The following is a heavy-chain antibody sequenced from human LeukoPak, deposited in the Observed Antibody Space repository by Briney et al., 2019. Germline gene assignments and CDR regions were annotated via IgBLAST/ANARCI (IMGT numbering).Heavy chain of an antibody. D-gene: IGHD5-18*01. CDR3: ARVSGYSYAEYYFDY. CDR1: GGSISSYY. J-gene: IGHJ4*02. V-gene: IGHV4-4*07. CDR2: IYTSGST. Sequence: SETLSLTCTASGGSISSYYWSWIRQPAGKGLEWIGGIYTSGSTNYNPSLKSRVTMSVDTSKNQFSLKLSSVTAADTAVYYCARVSGYSYAEYYFDYWGQGTLVTVSS.